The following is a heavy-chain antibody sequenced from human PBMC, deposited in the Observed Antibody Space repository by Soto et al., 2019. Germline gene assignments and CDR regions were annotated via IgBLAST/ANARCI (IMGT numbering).Heavy chain of an antibody. CDR3: ARSTTVTTGSLDFDY. CDR2: IYYSGST. D-gene: IGHD4-17*01. J-gene: IGHJ4*02. CDR1: GGSISSGGYY. V-gene: IGHV4-31*03. Sequence: QVQLQESGPGLVKPSQTLSLTCTVSGGSISSGGYYWSWIRQHPGKGLEWIGYIYYSGSTYYNTSLKSRVTISVDTSKNQFSLKLSSVTAADTAVYYCARSTTVTTGSLDFDYWGQGTLVTVSS.